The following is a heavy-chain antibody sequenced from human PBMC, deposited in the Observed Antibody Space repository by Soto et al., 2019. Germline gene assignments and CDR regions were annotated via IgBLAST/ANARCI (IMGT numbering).Heavy chain of an antibody. D-gene: IGHD2-2*02. Sequence: GASVKVSCKASGGTFSSYAISWVRQAPGQGLEWMGGIIPIFGTANYAQKFQGRVTITADESTSTAYMELSSLRSEDTAVYYCASGTHCSSTSCYRGALDYYYYGMDVWGQGTTDTVSS. V-gene: IGHV1-69*13. CDR1: GGTFSSYA. CDR2: IIPIFGTA. CDR3: ASGTHCSSTSCYRGALDYYYYGMDV. J-gene: IGHJ6*02.